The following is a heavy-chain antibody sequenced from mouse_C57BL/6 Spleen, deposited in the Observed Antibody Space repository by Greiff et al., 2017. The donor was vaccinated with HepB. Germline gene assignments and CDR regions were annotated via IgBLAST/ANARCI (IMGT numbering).Heavy chain of an antibody. CDR1: GFTFTDYY. CDR3: ARGPYYFDY. V-gene: IGHV7-3*01. Sequence: EVQVVESGGGLVQPGGSLSLSCAASGFTFTDYYMSWVRQPPGKALEWLGFIRNKANGYTTEYSASVKGRFTISRDNSQSILYLQMNALRAEDSATYYCARGPYYFDYWGQGTTLTVSS. J-gene: IGHJ2*01. CDR2: IRNKANGYTT.